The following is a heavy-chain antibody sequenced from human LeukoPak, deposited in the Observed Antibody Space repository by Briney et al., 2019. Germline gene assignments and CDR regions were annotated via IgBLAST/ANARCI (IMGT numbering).Heavy chain of an antibody. CDR2: IYYSGST. CDR3: ASLRGDYDFWSGYSRSVAFDI. CDR1: GGSISSGTYY. D-gene: IGHD3-3*01. V-gene: IGHV4-39*01. Sequence: PSETLSLTCTVSGGSISSGTYYWGWIRQPPGKGLEWIGCIYYSGSTYYNPSLKSRVTISVDTSKNQFSLKLSSVTAADTAVYYCASLRGDYDFWSGYSRSVAFDIWGQGAMVTVSS. J-gene: IGHJ3*02.